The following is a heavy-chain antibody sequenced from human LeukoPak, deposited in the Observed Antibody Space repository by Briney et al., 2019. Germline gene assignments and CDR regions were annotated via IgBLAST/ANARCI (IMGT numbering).Heavy chain of an antibody. CDR1: GDSISGYY. J-gene: IGHJ3*02. V-gene: IGHV4-4*07. CDR3: ARGGCSTASCLKGAFDI. Sequence: SETLSLTCTVSGDSISGYYWSWIRQPAGRGLEWIGRISTSGTTNYNPSLKSRVTMSVDTSKNQFSLKLSSMTAADTAVYYCARGGCSTASCLKGAFDIWGQGTMVTVSS. CDR2: ISTSGTT. D-gene: IGHD2-2*01.